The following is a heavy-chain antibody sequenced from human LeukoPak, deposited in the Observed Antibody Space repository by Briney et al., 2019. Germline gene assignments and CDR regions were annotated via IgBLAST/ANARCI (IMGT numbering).Heavy chain of an antibody. CDR3: ARTRGGVVTRVRNYYYYYMDV. J-gene: IGHJ6*03. D-gene: IGHD4-23*01. CDR2: IYYSGST. Sequence: QASETLSLTCTVSGGSISSSSYYWGWIRQPPGKGLEWIGSIYYSGSTYYNPSLKSRVTISVDTSKNQFSLKLSSVTAADTAVYYCARTRGGVVTRVRNYYYYYMDVWGKGTTVTISS. CDR1: GGSISSSSYY. V-gene: IGHV4-39*07.